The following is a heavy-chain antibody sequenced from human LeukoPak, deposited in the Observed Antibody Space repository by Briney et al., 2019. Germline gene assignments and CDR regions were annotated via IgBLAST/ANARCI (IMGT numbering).Heavy chain of an antibody. V-gene: IGHV1-2*04. Sequence: ASVKVSCKASGYTFTGYYMHWVRQAPGQGLECLGWINPNTGDTNYAQKFQGWVTMTRDMSISTAYMGLSSLRSDDTAVYFCARVRLRGSQSDFDYWGQGTLVTVSS. CDR2: INPNTGDT. J-gene: IGHJ4*02. CDR3: ARVRLRGSQSDFDY. D-gene: IGHD3-10*01. CDR1: GYTFTGYY.